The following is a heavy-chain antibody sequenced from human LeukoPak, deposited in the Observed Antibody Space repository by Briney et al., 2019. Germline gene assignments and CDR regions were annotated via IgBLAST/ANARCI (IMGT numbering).Heavy chain of an antibody. D-gene: IGHD1-20*01. CDR3: ARPQRPYNWNDGDAFDI. J-gene: IGHJ3*02. CDR2: IYPGDSDT. CDR1: GYSFTSYW. Sequence: GESLKISCKGFGYSFTSYWIGWVRQMPGKGLEWMGIIYPGDSDTRYSPSFQGQVTISADKSISTAYLQWSSLKASDTAMYYCARPQRPYNWNDGDAFDIWGQGTMVTVSS. V-gene: IGHV5-51*01.